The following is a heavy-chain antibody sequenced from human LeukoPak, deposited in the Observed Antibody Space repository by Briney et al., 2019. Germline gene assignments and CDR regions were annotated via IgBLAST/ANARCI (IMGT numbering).Heavy chain of an antibody. J-gene: IGHJ4*02. D-gene: IGHD2/OR15-2a*01. CDR2: IHQGGTT. CDR1: SDSIITNDW. V-gene: IGHV4-4*02. CDR3: ASQGGFRNEY. Sequence: SGTLSLTCAVSSDSIITNDWWNWVRQSPGQGLEWIGEIHQGGTTHYSPSLKSRIAMSMDKSKNQISLRLNSVTAADTAVYYCASQGGFRNEYWGQGTLVSVSS.